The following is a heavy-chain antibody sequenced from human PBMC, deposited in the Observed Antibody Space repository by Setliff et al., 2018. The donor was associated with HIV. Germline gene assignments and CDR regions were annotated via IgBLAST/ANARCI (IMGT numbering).Heavy chain of an antibody. CDR1: EYSFTDYY. V-gene: IGHV1-2*06. CDR2: INPNSGGT. CDR3: ARDPYYYDSSGYNLDY. Sequence: ASVKVSCKTSEYSFTDYYIHWIRQAPGQGLEWMGRINPNSGGTDYAQKFLGRVTMTSDTSISTAYMELSSLRSDDTAVYYCARDPYYYDSSGYNLDYWGQGTLVTVSS. J-gene: IGHJ4*02. D-gene: IGHD3-22*01.